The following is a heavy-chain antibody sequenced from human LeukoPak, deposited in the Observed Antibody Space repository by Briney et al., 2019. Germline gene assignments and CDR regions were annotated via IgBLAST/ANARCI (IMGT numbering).Heavy chain of an antibody. V-gene: IGHV5-51*01. D-gene: IGHD6-19*01. CDR1: GYSFTSYW. Sequence: GESLKISCKGSGYSFTSYWIGWVRQIPGKGLEWMGIIYPGDSDTRYSPSFQGQVTISADKSISTAYLQWSSLKASDTAMYYCARPNSSGTYGMDVWGQGTTVTVSS. CDR3: ARPNSSGTYGMDV. CDR2: IYPGDSDT. J-gene: IGHJ6*02.